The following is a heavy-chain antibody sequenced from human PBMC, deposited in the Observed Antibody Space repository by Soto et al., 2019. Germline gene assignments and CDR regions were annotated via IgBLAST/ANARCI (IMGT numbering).Heavy chain of an antibody. Sequence: LRLSCAASGFTFSSYAMSWVRQAPGKGLEWVSAISGSGGSAYYADSVKGRFTISRDNSKNTLYLQMNSLRAEDTAVYYCAKLNILTGYYYWGQGTLVTVSS. D-gene: IGHD3-9*01. CDR2: ISGSGGSA. V-gene: IGHV3-23*01. CDR3: AKLNILTGYYY. J-gene: IGHJ4*02. CDR1: GFTFSSYA.